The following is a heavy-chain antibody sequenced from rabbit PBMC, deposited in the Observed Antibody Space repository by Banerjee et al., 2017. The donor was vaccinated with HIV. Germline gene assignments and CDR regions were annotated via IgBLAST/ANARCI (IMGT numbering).Heavy chain of an antibody. CDR3: LRRWHSTDL. Sequence: QEQLVESGGGLVQPGGSLKLSCKASGFEFSSYGVSWVRQAPGKGLEWIGYITYGGSAYYASWVKGRFTISRDNAQNTVSLQLNSLTAADTATYFCLRRWHSTDLWGPGTLVTVS. CDR2: ITYGGSA. V-gene: IGHV1S47*01. D-gene: IGHD7-1*01. J-gene: IGHJ4*01. CDR1: GFEFSSYG.